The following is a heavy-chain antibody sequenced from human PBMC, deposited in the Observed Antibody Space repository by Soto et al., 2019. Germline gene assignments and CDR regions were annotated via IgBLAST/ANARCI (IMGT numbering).Heavy chain of an antibody. D-gene: IGHD3-16*01. CDR1: GFTFSSYD. CDR3: TRGADGFDY. Sequence: EVHLVESGGDLVQPGGSLRLSCAASGFTFSSYDFHWVRQATGKGLEWVSGIGTAGDTYYAVSVKGRFIMSRENAKNSLYLQMNSLRVGDTAVYYCTRGADGFDYWGQGTLVTVSS. V-gene: IGHV3-13*01. J-gene: IGHJ4*02. CDR2: IGTAGDT.